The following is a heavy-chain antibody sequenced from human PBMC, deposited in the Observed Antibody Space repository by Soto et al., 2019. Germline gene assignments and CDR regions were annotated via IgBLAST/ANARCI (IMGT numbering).Heavy chain of an antibody. Sequence: PGGSLRLSCAASGFTFSSYSMKWVRHAPGKGLEWVSSISSSSSYIYYADSVKGRFTISRDNAKNSLYLQMNSLRAEDTAVYYCARAQGRGSGWFYYYGMDVWGQGTTVTVSS. D-gene: IGHD6-19*01. CDR3: ARAQGRGSGWFYYYGMDV. V-gene: IGHV3-21*01. CDR2: ISSSSSYI. J-gene: IGHJ6*02. CDR1: GFTFSSYS.